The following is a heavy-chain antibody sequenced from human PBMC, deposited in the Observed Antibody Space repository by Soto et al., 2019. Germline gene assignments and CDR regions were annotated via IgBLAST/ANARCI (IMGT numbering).Heavy chain of an antibody. CDR3: ARIAVYCSSTSCYAADDYYCMDV. CDR2: IKQDGSEK. J-gene: IGHJ6*03. Sequence: EVQLVESGGGLVQPGGSLRLSCAASGFTFSSYWMSCVRQAPGKGLEWVANIKQDGSEKYYVDSVKGRFTISRDNAKNSLYLQRNSVRADDTDVSYYARIAVYCSSTSCYAADDYYCMDVCGKGTTVTVSS. D-gene: IGHD2-2*01. V-gene: IGHV3-7*01. CDR1: GFTFSSYW.